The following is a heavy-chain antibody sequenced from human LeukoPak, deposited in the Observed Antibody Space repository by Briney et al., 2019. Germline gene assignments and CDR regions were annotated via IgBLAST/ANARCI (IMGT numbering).Heavy chain of an antibody. CDR3: ARDREVGATGYYFDY. CDR2: IYTSGST. CDR1: GGSFSGYY. Sequence: SETLSLTCAVYGGSFSGYYWSWIRQPAGKGLEWIGRIYTSGSTTYNSSLKSRVTISLDTSKNHFSLRLSSVTAADTAVYYCARDREVGATGYYFDYWGQGTLVTVSS. D-gene: IGHD1-26*01. V-gene: IGHV4-4*07. J-gene: IGHJ4*02.